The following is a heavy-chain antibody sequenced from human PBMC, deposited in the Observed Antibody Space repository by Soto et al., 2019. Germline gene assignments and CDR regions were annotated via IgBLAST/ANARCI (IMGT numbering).Heavy chain of an antibody. Sequence: PGGSLRLSCAASGFTFSDYYISWIRQAPGKGLEWVSYISSSGSTIYYADSVKGRFTISRDNAKNSLYLQMNSLRAEDTAVYYCARVVGPYCSGGSCYTRGYFDYWGQGTLVTVSS. J-gene: IGHJ4*02. V-gene: IGHV3-11*01. CDR2: ISSSGSTI. D-gene: IGHD2-15*01. CDR3: ARVVGPYCSGGSCYTRGYFDY. CDR1: GFTFSDYY.